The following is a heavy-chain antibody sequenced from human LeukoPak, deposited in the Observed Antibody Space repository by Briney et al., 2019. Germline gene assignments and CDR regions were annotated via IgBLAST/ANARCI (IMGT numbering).Heavy chain of an antibody. J-gene: IGHJ4*02. CDR3: ARPAEGYCSSTSCYHFDY. D-gene: IGHD2-2*01. Sequence: ASVKVSCKASGGTFSSYAISWVRQAPGQGLEWMGGIIPIFGTANYAQKFQGRVTITADKSTSTAYMELSSLRSEDTAVYYCARPAEGYCSSTSCYHFDYWGQGTLVTVSS. CDR2: IIPIFGTA. V-gene: IGHV1-69*06. CDR1: GGTFSSYA.